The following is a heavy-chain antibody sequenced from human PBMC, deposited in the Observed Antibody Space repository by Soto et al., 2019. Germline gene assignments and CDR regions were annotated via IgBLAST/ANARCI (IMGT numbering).Heavy chain of an antibody. V-gene: IGHV4-4*02. Sequence: QVQLQESGPGLVKPSGTLSLTCAVYSDSIGSGNWWSWVRQPPGKGLKWIGEIYHSGGTNYNPSLKSRVTISVDMSKNQFSLKLTSVTAADTAVYYCARVHNVGGANDVWGKGTTVTVSS. CDR1: SDSIGSGNW. J-gene: IGHJ6*04. CDR3: ARVHNVGGANDV. CDR2: IYHSGGT. D-gene: IGHD3-3*01.